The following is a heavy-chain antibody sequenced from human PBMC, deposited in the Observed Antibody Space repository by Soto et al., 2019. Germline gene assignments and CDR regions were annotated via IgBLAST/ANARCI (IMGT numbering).Heavy chain of an antibody. CDR2: FYSSGSI. J-gene: IGHJ5*02. CDR3: ARMYSSGSGWFHP. CDR1: GYFIGAGGYY. Sequence: TLSLTCFVSGYFIGAGGYYGSWIRHHPGKGLEWIGSFYSSGSIIYNPSLRSRVSISGDMSTNQFSMSLTSVTAADTARYYCARMYSSGSGWFHPWGQGTLVTVSS. V-gene: IGHV4-31*02. D-gene: IGHD6-19*01.